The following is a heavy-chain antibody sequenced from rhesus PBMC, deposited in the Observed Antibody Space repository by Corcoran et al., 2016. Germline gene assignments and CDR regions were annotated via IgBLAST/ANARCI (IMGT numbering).Heavy chain of an antibody. CDR3: TRGLRYFDI. D-gene: IGHD2-15*01. V-gene: IGHV3S16*01. CDR1: GSTLRGFG. J-gene: IGHJ2*01. CDR2: ISNTSSYI. Sequence: EVQLVGSGGGLFQSGGSLRLSCEASGSTLRGFGMTWGRHAPGKGLEWVSSISNTSSYIYYADTVKGRFTFSRDNAKNSLSLQMNSLRAEDTAVYYCTRGLRYFDIWGPGTPITISS.